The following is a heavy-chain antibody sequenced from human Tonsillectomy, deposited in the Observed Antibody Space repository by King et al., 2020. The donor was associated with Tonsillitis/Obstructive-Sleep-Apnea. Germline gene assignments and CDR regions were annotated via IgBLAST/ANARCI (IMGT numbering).Heavy chain of an antibody. D-gene: IGHD1-26*01. CDR1: GGSFSGYY. J-gene: IGHJ4*02. V-gene: IGHV4-34*01. Sequence: VQLQQWGAGLLKPSETLSLTCAVYGGSFSGYYWSWIRQPPGKGLEWIGEINHSGSTNYNPSLKGRVTISVDTSKNQFSLKLSSVTAADTAVYYCAAISGSSYYFDYWGQGTLVTVSS. CDR2: INHSGST. CDR3: AAISGSSYYFDY.